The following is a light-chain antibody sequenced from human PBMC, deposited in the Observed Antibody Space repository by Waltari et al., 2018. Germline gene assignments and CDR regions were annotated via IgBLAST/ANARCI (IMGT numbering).Light chain of an antibody. CDR2: RNY. CDR3: ATWDDNLSHWV. V-gene: IGLV1-47*01. Sequence: QSVLTQPPSASGTPGQGVTIPCSGSSSNIGSNYVYWYQQLPGTAPKLLMSRNYQQPSGAPARFSGSKSGTSASLDISGLRSEDEADYHCATWDDNLSHWVFGGGTKMTVL. J-gene: IGLJ3*02. CDR1: SSNIGSNY.